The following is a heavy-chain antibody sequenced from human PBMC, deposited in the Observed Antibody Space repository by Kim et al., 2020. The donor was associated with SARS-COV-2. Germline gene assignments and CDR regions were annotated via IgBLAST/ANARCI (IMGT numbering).Heavy chain of an antibody. V-gene: IGHV5-51*01. CDR3: ARSHNSGWYGRDWFDP. CDR2: IYPGDSDT. J-gene: IGHJ5*02. Sequence: GESLKISCKGSGYSFTSYWIGWVRQMPGKGLEWMGIIYPGDSDTRYSPSFQGQVTISADKSISTAYLQWSSLKASDTAMYYCARSHNSGWYGRDWFDPWGQGTLVTVSS. CDR1: GYSFTSYW. D-gene: IGHD6-19*01.